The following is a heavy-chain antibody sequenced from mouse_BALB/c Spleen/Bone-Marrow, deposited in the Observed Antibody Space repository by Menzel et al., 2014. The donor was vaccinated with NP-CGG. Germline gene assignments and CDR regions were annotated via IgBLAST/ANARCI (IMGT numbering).Heavy chain of an antibody. J-gene: IGHJ3*01. CDR2: ISNGGGST. CDR1: GFTFSSYT. V-gene: IGHV5-12-2*01. Sequence: VQLKDPGGGLVQPGGALKLSCAASGFTFSSYTMSWGRPTPEKRLEWGAYISNGGGSTYYPDTVKGRFTISRDNAKNTLYLQMSSLKSEDTAMYYCATGTFAYWGQGTLVTVSA. D-gene: IGHD4-1*01. CDR3: ATGTFAY.